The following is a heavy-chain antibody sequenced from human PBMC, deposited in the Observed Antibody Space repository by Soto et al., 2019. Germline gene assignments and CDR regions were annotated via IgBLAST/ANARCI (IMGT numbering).Heavy chain of an antibody. CDR3: AKVGYIVVVPAAKYFDY. CDR2: ISGSGGST. V-gene: IGHV3-23*01. D-gene: IGHD2-2*01. J-gene: IGHJ4*02. CDR1: GFTFSSYA. Sequence: PGGSLRLSCAASGFTFSSYAMSWVRQAPGKGLEWVSAISGSGGSTYYADSVKGRFTISRDNSKNTLYLQMNSLRAEDTAVYYCAKVGYIVVVPAAKYFDYWGQGTLVRVSS.